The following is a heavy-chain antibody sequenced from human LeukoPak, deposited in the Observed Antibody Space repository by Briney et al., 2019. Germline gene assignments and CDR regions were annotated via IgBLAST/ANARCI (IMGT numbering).Heavy chain of an antibody. J-gene: IGHJ6*03. V-gene: IGHV3-21*01. CDR3: ARVGTPMVTIVAPHYMDV. D-gene: IGHD5-18*01. CDR2: ISSSSSYI. Sequence: NPGGSLRLSCAASGFTFSSYSMNWVRQAPGKGLEWVSSISSSSSYIYYADSVKGRFTISRDNAKNSLYLQMNSLRAEDTAVYYCARVGTPMVTIVAPHYMDVWGKGTTVTVSS. CDR1: GFTFSSYS.